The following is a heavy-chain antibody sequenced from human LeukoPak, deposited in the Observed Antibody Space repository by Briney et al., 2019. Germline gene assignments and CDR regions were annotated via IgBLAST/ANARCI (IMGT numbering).Heavy chain of an antibody. CDR2: ISDTGNT. D-gene: IGHD3-3*01. V-gene: IGHV4-59*01. J-gene: IGHJ6*02. CDR1: SAFITRYY. CDR3: ARWGWVFGVVDV. Sequence: SETLSLTCTVSSAFITRYYGSWLPQPPGKGLDWIGYISDTGNTNYNPSLRSRVTISVDTSNNQFSLDLNSVTAADTDVYFCARWGWVFGVVDVWGQGTTVTVSS.